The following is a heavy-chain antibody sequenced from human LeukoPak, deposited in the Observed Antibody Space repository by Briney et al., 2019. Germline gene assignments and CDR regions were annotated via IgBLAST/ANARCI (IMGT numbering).Heavy chain of an antibody. CDR2: IKPDGSE. CDR3: TREDGTFDP. V-gene: IGHV3-7*01. J-gene: IGHJ5*02. Sequence: GGSLRLSCAASGFTFSNYWMDWVRQVPGKGLEWVANIKPDGSEYYVDSVRGRFSISRDNVKNSLYLQMNSLRVEDTAVYYCTREDGTFDPWGQGTLVIVSS. CDR1: GFTFSNYW.